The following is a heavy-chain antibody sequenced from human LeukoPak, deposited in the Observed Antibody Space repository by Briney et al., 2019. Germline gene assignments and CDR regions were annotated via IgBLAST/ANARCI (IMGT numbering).Heavy chain of an antibody. D-gene: IGHD6-13*01. V-gene: IGHV4-61*02. Sequence: SETLSLTCTVSGGSISSSSYYWSWIRQPAGKGLEWIGRIYTSGSTNYNPSLKSRVTMSVDTSKNQFSLKLSSVTAADTAVYYCARDQGIAAAGHPIDYWGQGTLVTVSS. CDR1: GGSISSSSYY. CDR2: IYTSGST. CDR3: ARDQGIAAAGHPIDY. J-gene: IGHJ4*02.